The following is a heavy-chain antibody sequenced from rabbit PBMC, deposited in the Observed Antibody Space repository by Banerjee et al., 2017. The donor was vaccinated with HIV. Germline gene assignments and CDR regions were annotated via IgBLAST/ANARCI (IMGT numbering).Heavy chain of an antibody. V-gene: IGHV1S40*01. D-gene: IGHD4-1*01. J-gene: IGHJ4*01. CDR2: IYTGSGHT. Sequence: QSLEESGGDLVKPGASLTLTCTASGFSLSSGYDMCWVRQAPGKGLEWIGCIYTGSGHTYYANWAKGRFTISKTSSTTGTLQMTSLTAADTATYFCARIDPRYYSSDWDYFNLWGPGTLVTVS. CDR1: GFSLSSGYD. CDR3: ARIDPRYYSSDWDYFNL.